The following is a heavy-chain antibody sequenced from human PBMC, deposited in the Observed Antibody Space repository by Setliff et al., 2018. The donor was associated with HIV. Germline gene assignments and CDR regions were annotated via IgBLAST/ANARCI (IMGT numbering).Heavy chain of an antibody. CDR3: ARAGRGLWFGEVAFDI. CDR2: IIPIFGTA. D-gene: IGHD3-10*01. CDR1: GGTFSSYA. Sequence: GASVKVSCKASGGTFSSYAISWVRQAPGQGLEWMGGIIPIFGTANYAQKFQGRVTITTDESTSTAYMELSSLRSEDTAVYYCARAGRGLWFGEVAFDIWGQGTVVTVSS. V-gene: IGHV1-69*05. J-gene: IGHJ3*02.